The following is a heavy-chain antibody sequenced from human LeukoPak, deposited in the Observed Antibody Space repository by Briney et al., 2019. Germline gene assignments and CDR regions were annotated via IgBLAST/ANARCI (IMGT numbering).Heavy chain of an antibody. J-gene: IGHJ5*02. CDR2: ISGSGGST. CDR3: ASHYGSGSSNWFDP. V-gene: IGHV3-23*01. CDR1: GFTFSSYA. Sequence: PGGSLRLSCAASGFTFSSYAMSWVRRAPGKGLEWVSAISGSGGSTYYADSVKGRFTISRDNSKNTLYLQMNSLRAEDTAVYYCASHYGSGSSNWFDPWGQGTLVTVSS. D-gene: IGHD3-10*01.